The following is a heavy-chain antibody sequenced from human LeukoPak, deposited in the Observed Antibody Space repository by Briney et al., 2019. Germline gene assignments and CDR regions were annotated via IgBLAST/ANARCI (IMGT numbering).Heavy chain of an antibody. CDR1: GVSFDDYY. V-gene: IGHV4-34*01. CDR3: TRMTTGHDY. D-gene: IGHD4-17*01. Sequence: SETLSLTCAVSGVSFDDYYWSWVRQTPGKGLEWIGEINHSGYTNDSPSLKSRVTLPIDTSRKQFSLNPRSVTVADAGIYYCTRMTTGHDYWGQGTLVTVSS. J-gene: IGHJ4*02. CDR2: INHSGYT.